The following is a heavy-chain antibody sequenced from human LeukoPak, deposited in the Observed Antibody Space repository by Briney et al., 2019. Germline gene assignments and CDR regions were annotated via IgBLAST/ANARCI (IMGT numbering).Heavy chain of an antibody. CDR2: IIPIFGTA. CDR1: GGTFSSYA. D-gene: IGHD2-2*01. Sequence: SVKVSCKASGGTFSSYAISWVRQAPGQGLEWMGGIIPIFGTANYAQKFQGRVTITTDESTSTAYMELSSLRSEDTAVYYCARGNQLLRVGPFDYWGQGTLVTVSS. J-gene: IGHJ4*02. V-gene: IGHV1-69*05. CDR3: ARGNQLLRVGPFDY.